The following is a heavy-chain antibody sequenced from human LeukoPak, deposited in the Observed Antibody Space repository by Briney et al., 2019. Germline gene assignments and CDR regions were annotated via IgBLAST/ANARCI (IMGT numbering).Heavy chain of an antibody. CDR2: IYDSGST. J-gene: IGHJ3*02. CDR3: ASLTTADAFDI. Sequence: SETLSLTCTVSGGSISSYYWSWIRQPPGKGLEWIGYIYDSGSTNYNPSLKSRVTISVDMSKNQFSLKVSSVTAADTAVYYCASLTTADAFDIWGQGTMVTVSS. V-gene: IGHV4-59*01. D-gene: IGHD3-22*01. CDR1: GGSISSYY.